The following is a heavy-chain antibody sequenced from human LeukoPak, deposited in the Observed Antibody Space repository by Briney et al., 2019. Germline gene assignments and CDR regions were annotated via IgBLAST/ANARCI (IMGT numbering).Heavy chain of an antibody. CDR2: ISFDGSNK. CDR1: GFTFSSYG. V-gene: IGHV3-30*18. J-gene: IGHJ4*02. Sequence: PGGSLRLSCAASGFTFSSYGMHWARQAPGKGLEWVAVISFDGSNKYYADSVKGRFTISRDNSKNTLYLQMNSLSAEDTAVYYCAKGIAVADLFDYWGQGTLVTVSS. CDR3: AKGIAVADLFDY. D-gene: IGHD6-19*01.